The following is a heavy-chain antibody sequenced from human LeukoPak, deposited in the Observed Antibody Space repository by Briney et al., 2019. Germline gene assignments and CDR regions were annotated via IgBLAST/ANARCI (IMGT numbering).Heavy chain of an antibody. D-gene: IGHD5-24*01. V-gene: IGHV3-23*01. Sequence: GGSLRLSCAASGFTFSSYSMNWVRQAPGKGLEWVSAISGSGGSTYYADSVKGRFTISRDNSKNTLYLQMNSLRAEDTAVYYCAKGVEMATIVNDAFDIWGQGTMVTVSS. CDR1: GFTFSSYS. J-gene: IGHJ3*02. CDR3: AKGVEMATIVNDAFDI. CDR2: ISGSGGST.